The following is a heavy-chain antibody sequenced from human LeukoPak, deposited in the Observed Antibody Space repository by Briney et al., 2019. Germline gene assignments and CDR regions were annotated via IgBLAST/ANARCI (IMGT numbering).Heavy chain of an antibody. V-gene: IGHV4-34*01. CDR2: INHSGST. J-gene: IGHJ4*02. CDR1: GGSFSGYY. CDR3: ARVGDYDILTGYRPPED. D-gene: IGHD3-9*01. Sequence: PSETLSLTCAVYGGSFSGYYWSWIRQPPGKGLEWIGEINHSGSTNYNPSLKSRVTISVDTSKNQFSLKLSSVTAADTAVYYCARVGDYDILTGYRPPEDWGQGTLVTVSS.